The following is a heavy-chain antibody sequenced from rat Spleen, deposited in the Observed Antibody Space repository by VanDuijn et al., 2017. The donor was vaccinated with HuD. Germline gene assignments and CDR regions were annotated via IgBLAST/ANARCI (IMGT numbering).Heavy chain of an antibody. CDR3: ARRHYGYTDYFDY. V-gene: IGHV5-31*01. CDR1: GFTFNYYW. D-gene: IGHD1-9*01. J-gene: IGHJ2*01. Sequence: EVQLVESGGGLVHPGRSLKLSCVTSGFTFNYYWMTWIRQAPGKGLEWVASISTGGGNTYYRDSVKGRFTISSENAKSTQYLQMDNLRSEDTATYYCARRHYGYTDYFDYWGQGVMVTVSS. CDR2: ISTGGGNT.